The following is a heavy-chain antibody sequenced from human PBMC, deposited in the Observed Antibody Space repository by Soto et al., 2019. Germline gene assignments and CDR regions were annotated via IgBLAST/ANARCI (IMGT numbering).Heavy chain of an antibody. CDR2: ISSSGGST. V-gene: IGHV3-23*01. CDR1: GFTFSSYA. D-gene: IGHD2-21*01. Sequence: GGSLRLSCAASGFTFSSYAMSWVRQAPGKGLEWVSAISSSGGSTYYADSVKGRFTISRDNAKNSLYLQMNSLRAEDTAVYYCATTYGPDAFDIWGQGTMVTVSS. CDR3: ATTYGPDAFDI. J-gene: IGHJ3*02.